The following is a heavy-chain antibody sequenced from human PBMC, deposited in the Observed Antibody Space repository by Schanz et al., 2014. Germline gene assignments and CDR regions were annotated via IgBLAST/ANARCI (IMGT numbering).Heavy chain of an antibody. V-gene: IGHV3-72*01. Sequence: VQLVESGGGVVQFGRSLRLSCVASGFTFSSYGMHWVRQAPGKGLEWVGRVRNKNNRYTTEYAASVKGRFTISRDDSKSSLYLQMNSLKTEDTAMYYCARRASCSRIGCPFDSWGQGTLVTVSS. CDR3: ARRASCSRIGCPFDS. D-gene: IGHD2-2*01. J-gene: IGHJ4*02. CDR1: GFTFSSYG. CDR2: VRNKNNRYTT.